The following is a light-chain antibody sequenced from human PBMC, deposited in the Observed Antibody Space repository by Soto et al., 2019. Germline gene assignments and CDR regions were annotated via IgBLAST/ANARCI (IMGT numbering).Light chain of an antibody. V-gene: IGLV2-23*02. CDR3: CSYAPSSTYV. J-gene: IGLJ1*01. CDR1: SSDVGSYNL. Sequence: QSALTQPASVSGSPGQSITISCTGTSSDVGSYNLVSWYQQHPGKAPKLMIYEVTQRPSGVANRFSGSKSDNTASLTISGLQAEDEADYYCCSYAPSSTYVFGPGTKLTVL. CDR2: EVT.